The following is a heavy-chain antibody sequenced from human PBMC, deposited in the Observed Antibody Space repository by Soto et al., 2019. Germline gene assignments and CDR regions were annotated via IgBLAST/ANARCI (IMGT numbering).Heavy chain of an antibody. CDR1: GFSLNDYG. D-gene: IGHD3-10*01. V-gene: IGHV3-30*18. CDR3: AKSNRGAYETPDF. Sequence: QAQLVESGGGVVQPGRSLRLSCAASGFSLNDYGMHWVRQPPGKGLEWVADISYDGRNKYYTDSVRGRFTISRDISKGTLYLQMNSLRPEDTAVYYCAKSNRGAYETPDFWGQGTPVTVSP. J-gene: IGHJ4*02. CDR2: ISYDGRNK.